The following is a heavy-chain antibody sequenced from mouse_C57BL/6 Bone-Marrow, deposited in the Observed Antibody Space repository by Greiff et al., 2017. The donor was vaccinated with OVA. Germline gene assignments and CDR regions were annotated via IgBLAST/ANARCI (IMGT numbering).Heavy chain of an antibody. Sequence: EVMFVESGGGLVQPGESLKLSCESHEYEFPSHDMSWVRKTPEKGLELVAAINSDGGSTYYPDSMERRFIISRDNTKKTLYLQMSSVRSEDTALYYDERHASDSNDGVDYWGQGTSVTVSS. D-gene: IGHD2-5*01. CDR3: ERHASDSNDGVDY. CDR2: INSDGGST. CDR1: EYEFPSHD. V-gene: IGHV5-2*01. J-gene: IGHJ4*01.